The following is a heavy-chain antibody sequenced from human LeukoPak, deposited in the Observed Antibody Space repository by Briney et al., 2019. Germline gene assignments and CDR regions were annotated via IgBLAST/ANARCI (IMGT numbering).Heavy chain of an antibody. CDR2: IYTSGST. J-gene: IGHJ6*03. Sequence: SETLSLTCTVSGGSISSYYWSWIRQPPGKGLEWFGYIYTSGSTNYNPSLKSRVTISVDTSKNQFSLKLSSVTAADTAVYYCARLGYSYGYYYYYMDVWGKGTTVTVSS. CDR1: GGSISSYY. D-gene: IGHD5-18*01. CDR3: ARLGYSYGYYYYYMDV. V-gene: IGHV4-4*09.